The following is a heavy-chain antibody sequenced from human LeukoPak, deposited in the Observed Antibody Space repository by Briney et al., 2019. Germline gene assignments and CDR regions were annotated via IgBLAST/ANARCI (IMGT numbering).Heavy chain of an antibody. CDR3: AREHSGYDS. CDR2: INPSGGST. Sequence: ASVKVSCKASGYTFTNYYMHWVRQAPGQGLEWMGIINPSGGSTNYAQKFQGRVTMTRGTSTSTVYMELSSLRSEDTAVYYCAREHSGYDSWGQGTLLTVPS. V-gene: IGHV1-46*01. CDR1: GYTFTNYY. D-gene: IGHD5-12*01. J-gene: IGHJ5*02.